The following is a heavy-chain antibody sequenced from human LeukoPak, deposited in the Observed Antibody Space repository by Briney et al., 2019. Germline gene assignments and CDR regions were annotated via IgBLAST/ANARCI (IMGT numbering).Heavy chain of an antibody. CDR1: GFMFRSSS. Sequence: PGGSLRLSCAASGFMFRSSSMSWVRQVPGKGPEWVSTISASADNIYYADSVKGRFTISRDNSKNTLFLQMNSLRAEDTAIYYCAKRPAAVRGVIPYVDYWGQGTLVTVSS. CDR2: ISASADNI. D-gene: IGHD3-10*02. J-gene: IGHJ4*02. V-gene: IGHV3-23*01. CDR3: AKRPAAVRGVIPYVDY.